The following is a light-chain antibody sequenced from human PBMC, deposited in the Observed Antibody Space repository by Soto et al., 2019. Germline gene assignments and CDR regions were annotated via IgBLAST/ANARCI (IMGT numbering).Light chain of an antibody. CDR3: SSYTSSSTLSV. V-gene: IGLV2-14*01. Sequence: QSALTQPASVSGSPGQSITISCTGTSSDVGGYNYVSWYQQHPGKAPKHMIYEVSNRPSGVSNRFSGSKSGNTASLTISGLQAEDEADYSCSSYTSSSTLSVFGTGTKLTVL. CDR1: SSDVGGYNY. J-gene: IGLJ1*01. CDR2: EVS.